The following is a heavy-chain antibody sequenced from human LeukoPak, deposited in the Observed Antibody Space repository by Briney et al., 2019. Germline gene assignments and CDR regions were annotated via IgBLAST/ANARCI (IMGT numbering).Heavy chain of an antibody. CDR2: MSNSGNT. Sequence: SETLSLTCTAAGGSTSSYYWSWIRQPPGKGLEWIGYMSNSGNTKYNPSLKSRATISVDTSKNQFSLKVSSVTAADTAVYYCARSPAGRYYDCLWGQGTLVTVSS. CDR1: GGSTSSYY. D-gene: IGHD3-3*01. CDR3: ARSPAGRYYDCL. V-gene: IGHV4-59*01. J-gene: IGHJ4*02.